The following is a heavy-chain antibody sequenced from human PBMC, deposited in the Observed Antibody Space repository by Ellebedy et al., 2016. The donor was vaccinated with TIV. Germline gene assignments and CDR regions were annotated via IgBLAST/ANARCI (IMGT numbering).Heavy chain of an antibody. V-gene: IGHV5-10-1*01. CDR3: ARFSGSYGGFDF. J-gene: IGHJ4*02. Sequence: GESLKISCEGSGYSFSTYWITWVRQMPGQGLESLGRIDPSDSYTKYSPSFQGHVTMSVDNSINTAYLQWSSLKASDTDLYYCARFSGSYGGFDFWGQGTLVTVSS. D-gene: IGHD1-26*01. CDR2: IDPSDSYT. CDR1: GYSFSTYW.